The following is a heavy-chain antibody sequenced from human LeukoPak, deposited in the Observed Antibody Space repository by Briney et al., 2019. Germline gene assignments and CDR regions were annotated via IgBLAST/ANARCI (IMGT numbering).Heavy chain of an antibody. V-gene: IGHV4-34*01. J-gene: IGHJ6*02. CDR3: ARGNRPGIAVAGTSEYYGMDV. CDR2: INHSGST. D-gene: IGHD6-19*01. CDR1: GGSFSGYY. Sequence: SETLSLTCAVYGGSFSGYYWSWIRQTPGKGLEWIGEINHSGSTNYNPSLKSRVTISVDTSKNQFSLKLSSVTAADTAVYYCARGNRPGIAVAGTSEYYGMDVCGQGTTVPVSS.